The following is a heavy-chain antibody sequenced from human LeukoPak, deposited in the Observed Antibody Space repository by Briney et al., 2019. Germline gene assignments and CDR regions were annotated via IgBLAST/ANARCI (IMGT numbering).Heavy chain of an antibody. CDR1: GYSFTSYW. D-gene: IGHD2-2*01. J-gene: IGHJ6*02. CDR2: IYPGDSDT. CDR3: ARQGCSSASCYGVSLYYYGMDV. Sequence: GESLKISCKGSGYSFTSYWIGWVRQMPGKGLEWMGIIYPGDSDTRYSPSFQGQVTISADKSISTAYLQWSSLKASDTAMYYYARQGCSSASCYGVSLYYYGMDVWGQGTTVTVSS. V-gene: IGHV5-51*01.